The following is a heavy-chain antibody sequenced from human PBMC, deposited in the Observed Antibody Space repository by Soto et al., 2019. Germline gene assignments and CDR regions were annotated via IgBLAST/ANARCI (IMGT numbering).Heavy chain of an antibody. CDR1: GFTFSSYA. CDR2: ISGSGGST. J-gene: IGHJ4*02. CDR3: ASVSTYYYDSSGRLY. D-gene: IGHD3-22*01. V-gene: IGHV3-23*01. Sequence: GGSLRLSCAASGFTFSSYAMSWVRQAPGKGLEWVSAISGSGGSTYYADSVKGRFTISRDNSKNTLYLQMNSLRAEDTAVYYCASVSTYYYDSSGRLYWGQGTLVTVSS.